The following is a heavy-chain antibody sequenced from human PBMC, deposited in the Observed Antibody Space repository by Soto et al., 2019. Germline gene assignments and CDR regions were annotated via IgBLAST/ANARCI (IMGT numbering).Heavy chain of an antibody. Sequence: SETLSLTCSVSGASVGSYYWSWFRQPVGKGLEWIGRIHSSGNLNYNPSLESRVTMSLDTSKNQFSLRLGSLTAADTALYLCARDVGKNYWGQGTRVTVSS. CDR3: ARDVGKNY. J-gene: IGHJ4*02. CDR1: GASVGSYY. CDR2: IHSSGNL. V-gene: IGHV4-4*07. D-gene: IGHD3-10*01.